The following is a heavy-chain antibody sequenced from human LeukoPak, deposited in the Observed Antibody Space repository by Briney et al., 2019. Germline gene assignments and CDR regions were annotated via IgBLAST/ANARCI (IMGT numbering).Heavy chain of an antibody. CDR2: IRYDGSNK. CDR1: GFTFSSYG. Sequence: PGGPLRLSCAASGFTFSSYGMHWVRQAPGKGLEWVAFIRYDGSNKYYADSVKGRFTISRDNSKNTLYLQMNSLRAEDTAVYYCAKVRYGSGWLQVSYYYYYGMDVWGQGTTVTVSS. J-gene: IGHJ6*02. CDR3: AKVRYGSGWLQVSYYYYYGMDV. D-gene: IGHD6-19*01. V-gene: IGHV3-30*02.